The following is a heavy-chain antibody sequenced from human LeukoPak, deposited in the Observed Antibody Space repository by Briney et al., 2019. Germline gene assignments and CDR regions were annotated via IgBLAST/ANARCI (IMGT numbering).Heavy chain of an antibody. CDR3: ASQEYQLLSDYYYGMDV. V-gene: IGHV1-18*01. D-gene: IGHD2-2*01. Sequence: ASVTVSCKASGYTFTSYGISWVRQAPGQGLEWMGWISAYNGNTNYAQKLQGRVTMTTDTSTSTAYMELRSLRCDDTDVYYCASQEYQLLSDYYYGMDVWGQGTTVTVSS. J-gene: IGHJ6*02. CDR1: GYTFTSYG. CDR2: ISAYNGNT.